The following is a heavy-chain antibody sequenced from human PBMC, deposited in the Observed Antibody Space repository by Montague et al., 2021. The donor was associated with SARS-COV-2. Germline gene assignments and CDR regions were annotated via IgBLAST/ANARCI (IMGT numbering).Heavy chain of an antibody. CDR2: AYYVPSTNXANT. V-gene: IGHV4-59*01. CDR3: ARTWRFGQSYGLDI. CDR1: GDSISSYY. Sequence: SETLSLICSVSGDSISSYYYNWIRQTPGKGLEWIGYAYYVPSTNXANTNSNPSLKRRVTISLDTSENQFSLKLSSVTAADTAVYYCARTWRFGQSYGLDIWGQGTMVTVSS. D-gene: IGHD3-16*01. J-gene: IGHJ3*02.